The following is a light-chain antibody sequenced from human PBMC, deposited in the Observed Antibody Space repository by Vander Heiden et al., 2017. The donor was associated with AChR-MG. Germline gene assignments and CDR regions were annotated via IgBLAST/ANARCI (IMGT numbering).Light chain of an antibody. CDR3: CSYAGSSTV. Sequence: QSALTQPASVSGSPGQSITIPCTGTSSDVGSYNPVSWYQQHPGKAPKLMIYEVSKRPSGVSNRFSGSKSGNTASLTISGLQAEDEADYYCCSYAGSSTVFGGGTKLTVL. CDR1: SSDVGSYNP. CDR2: EVS. V-gene: IGLV2-23*02. J-gene: IGLJ3*02.